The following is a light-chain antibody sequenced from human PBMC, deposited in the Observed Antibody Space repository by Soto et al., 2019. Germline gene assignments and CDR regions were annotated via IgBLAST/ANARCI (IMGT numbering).Light chain of an antibody. CDR1: SSDVGGYNY. J-gene: IGLJ2*01. V-gene: IGLV2-14*01. Sequence: QSALTQPASVSGSPGQSVTISCTGISSDVGGYNYVSWYQQHPGKAPKLMIYDVSNGPSGVSNRFSGSKSGNTASLTISGLQAEDEADYYCSSYTSSSSVVFGGGTKLTVL. CDR3: SSYTSSSSVV. CDR2: DVS.